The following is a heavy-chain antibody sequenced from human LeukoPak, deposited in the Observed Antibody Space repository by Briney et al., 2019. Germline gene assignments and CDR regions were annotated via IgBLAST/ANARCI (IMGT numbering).Heavy chain of an antibody. Sequence: ASVKVSCKASGGTFSSYAISWVRQAPGQGLEWMGGIIPIFGTANYAQKFQGRVTITADKSTSTAYMELSSLRSEDTAVYYCARQITMIVPVNLWGQGTLVTVSS. CDR1: GGTFSSYA. D-gene: IGHD3-22*01. CDR3: ARQITMIVPVNL. CDR2: IIPIFGTA. J-gene: IGHJ4*02. V-gene: IGHV1-69*06.